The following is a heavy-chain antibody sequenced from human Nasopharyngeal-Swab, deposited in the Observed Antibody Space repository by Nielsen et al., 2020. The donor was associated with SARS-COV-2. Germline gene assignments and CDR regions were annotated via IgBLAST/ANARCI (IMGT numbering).Heavy chain of an antibody. D-gene: IGHD5-18*01. CDR2: INHSGST. J-gene: IGHJ6*02. CDR3: ASHRGYRLNGMDV. CDR1: VGSFSGYY. Sequence: SQTLSLTRAVYVGSFSGYYWSWIRQPPGKGLEWIGEINHSGSTNYNPSLKSRVTISVDTSKNQFSLKLSSVTAADTAVYYCASHRGYRLNGMDVWGQGTTVTVSS. V-gene: IGHV4-34*01.